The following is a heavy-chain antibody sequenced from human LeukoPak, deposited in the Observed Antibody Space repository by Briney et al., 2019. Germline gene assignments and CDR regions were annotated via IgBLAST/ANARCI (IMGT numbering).Heavy chain of an antibody. Sequence: GGSLRLSCAASGFTFSSYWMSWVRQAPGKGLEWVANIKQDGSEKYYVDSVKGRFTISRDNAKNSLYLQMNSLRAEDTAVYYCVRGMYSSSSMGALLYYYYYYMDVWGKGTTVTVSS. CDR3: VRGMYSSSSMGALLYYYYYYMDV. CDR2: IKQDGSEK. J-gene: IGHJ6*03. CDR1: GFTFSSYW. D-gene: IGHD6-6*01. V-gene: IGHV3-7*01.